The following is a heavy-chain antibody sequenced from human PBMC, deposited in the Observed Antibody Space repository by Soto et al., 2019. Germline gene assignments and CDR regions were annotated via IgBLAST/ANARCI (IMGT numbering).Heavy chain of an antibody. J-gene: IGHJ6*02. CDR2: ISSSGSTI. CDR1: GFTFSSYE. V-gene: IGHV3-48*03. D-gene: IGHD6-6*01. CDR3: ASDIAARPYYYYGMDV. Sequence: VQLVESGGGLVQPGGSLRLSCAASGFTFSSYEMNWVRQAPGKGLEWVSYISSSGSTIYYADSVKGRFTISRDNAKNSLYLQMNSLRAEDTAVYYCASDIAARPYYYYGMDVWGQGTTVTVSS.